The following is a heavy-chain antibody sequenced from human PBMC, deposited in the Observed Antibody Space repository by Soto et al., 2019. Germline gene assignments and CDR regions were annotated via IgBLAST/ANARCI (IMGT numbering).Heavy chain of an antibody. CDR1: GGSISSGGHY. J-gene: IGHJ2*01. D-gene: IGHD4-17*01. CDR3: AREGYGDYGNSKYFDL. CDR2: IYYSGST. Sequence: QVQLQESGPGLLKPSQTLSLTCTVSGGSISSGGHYWSWIRQHPGKGLEWIGYIYYSGSTNYNPSLKSRVTISVDTSKNQFSLKRGSVTAADTAVYYCAREGYGDYGNSKYFDLWGRGTLVTVSS. V-gene: IGHV4-31*03.